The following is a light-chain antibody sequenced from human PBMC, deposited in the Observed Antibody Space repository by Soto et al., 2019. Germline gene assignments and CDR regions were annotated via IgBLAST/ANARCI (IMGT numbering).Light chain of an antibody. CDR3: QQRRDWPPTYT. V-gene: IGKV3-11*01. J-gene: IGKJ2*01. CDR1: QSIGTS. CDR2: DAS. Sequence: EFVLTQFPATLSLSPGERATLSCRASQSIGTSLAWYRQTPGQAPRLLIYDASSRATGIPPRFSGSGSGTDFTLTISSLEPEDFAFYYCQQRRDWPPTYTFGQGTKLEIK.